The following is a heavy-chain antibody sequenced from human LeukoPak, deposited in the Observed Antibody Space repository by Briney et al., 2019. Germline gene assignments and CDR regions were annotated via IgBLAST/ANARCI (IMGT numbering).Heavy chain of an antibody. J-gene: IGHJ5*02. CDR3: ARGEGVRFWSGYTNWFDP. CDR1: GGSFSGYY. Sequence: SETLSLTCAVYGGSFSGYYWSWIRQPPGKGLEWIGEINHSGSTNYNPSLKSRVTISVDTSKNQFSLKLSSVTAADTAAYYCARGEGVRFWSGYTNWFDPWGQGTLVTVSS. CDR2: INHSGST. D-gene: IGHD3-3*01. V-gene: IGHV4-34*01.